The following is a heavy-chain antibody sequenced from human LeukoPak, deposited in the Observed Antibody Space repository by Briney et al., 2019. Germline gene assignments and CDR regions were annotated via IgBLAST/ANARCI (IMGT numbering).Heavy chain of an antibody. D-gene: IGHD6-13*01. Sequence: SVTVSFKASVYTFPTYGFCWVRQAPGHGLEWMGWISANTGKTDYAQKFQGRVTMTTDTSTSTAYMELRSLRPDDTAVYYCAKVAGDRMDYWGQGTLLTVSS. J-gene: IGHJ4*02. CDR2: ISANTGKT. CDR1: VYTFPTYG. V-gene: IGHV1-18*01. CDR3: AKVAGDRMDY.